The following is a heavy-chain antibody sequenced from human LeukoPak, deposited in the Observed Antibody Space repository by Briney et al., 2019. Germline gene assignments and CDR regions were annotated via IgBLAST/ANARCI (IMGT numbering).Heavy chain of an antibody. CDR3: ARAPKAIFGGTFDF. D-gene: IGHD3-3*01. V-gene: IGHV1-2*02. Sequence: ASVKVSCKASGYTFTGYYMHWVRQAPGQGLEWMGWINPDSGGTNYAQKFQGRVTMTRDTSISAAYMELSRLRSDDTAVYYCARAPKAIFGGTFDFWGQGTLLTVSS. CDR1: GYTFTGYY. J-gene: IGHJ4*02. CDR2: INPDSGGT.